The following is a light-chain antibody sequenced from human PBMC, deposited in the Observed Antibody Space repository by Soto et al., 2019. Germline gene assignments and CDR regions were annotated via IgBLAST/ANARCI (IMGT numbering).Light chain of an antibody. V-gene: IGKV1-39*01. Sequence: DIQMTQSPSSLSASVGDRVTITCRASQSISSYLNWYQQKPGKAPHLLIYAASSLQSWVPSKFSGSGSGTDFTLTISSLQPEDFAAYYCQQIYSSPFTFVPGTKVDI. J-gene: IGKJ3*01. CDR3: QQIYSSPFT. CDR1: QSISSY. CDR2: AAS.